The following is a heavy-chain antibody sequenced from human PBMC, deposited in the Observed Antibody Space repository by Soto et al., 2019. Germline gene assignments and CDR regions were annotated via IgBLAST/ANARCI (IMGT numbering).Heavy chain of an antibody. D-gene: IGHD3-16*01. V-gene: IGHV4-34*01. CDR3: ARGRGEIQGP. CDR2: INHSGST. J-gene: IGHJ5*02. CDR1: GGSFSDNY. Sequence: SETLSLTCAVYGGSFSDNYWSWIRQPPGKGLEWLGEINHSGSTNHNPSLKSRVTILADTSKKQFSLKLSSVTAVDTAVYYCARGRGEIQGPWGQGTLVTVS.